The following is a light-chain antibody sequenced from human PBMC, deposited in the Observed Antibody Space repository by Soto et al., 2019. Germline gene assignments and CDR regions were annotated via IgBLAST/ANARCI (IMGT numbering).Light chain of an antibody. CDR1: QSVSSY. CDR3: QQRRNWPPIT. V-gene: IGKV3-11*01. CDR2: DAS. J-gene: IGKJ5*01. Sequence: EIVMTQSPASLSVSPGESVTLSCRASQSVSSYLAWYQQKPGQAPRLLIYDASNRATGIPARFSGSGSGTDFTLTISSLDPEDFAVYYCQQRRNWPPITFGQGTRLEI.